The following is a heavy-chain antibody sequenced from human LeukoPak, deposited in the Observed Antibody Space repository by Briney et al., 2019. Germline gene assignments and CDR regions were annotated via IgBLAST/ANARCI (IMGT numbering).Heavy chain of an antibody. CDR1: GFTFTTYS. CDR2: ISGSSNYT. CDR3: ASRGVTNYFDY. Sequence: GASLRLSCAASGFTFTTYSMNWVRQAPGKGLEWVSCISGSSNYTYYAESVKGRFTISRDNAKNSPYLQMNSLRAEDTAVYYCASRGVTNYFDYWGQGTLVTVSS. J-gene: IGHJ4*02. D-gene: IGHD4-17*01. V-gene: IGHV3-21*01.